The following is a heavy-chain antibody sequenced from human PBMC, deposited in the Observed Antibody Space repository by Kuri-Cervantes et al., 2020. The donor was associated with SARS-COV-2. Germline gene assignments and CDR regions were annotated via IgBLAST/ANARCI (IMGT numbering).Heavy chain of an antibody. CDR1: GFPFSDYS. V-gene: IGHV3-21*01. CDR3: ARVYSGSYYNWFDP. D-gene: IGHD1-26*01. J-gene: IGHJ5*02. Sequence: LSLTCAASGFPFSDYSMNWVRQAPGKGLEWVASISSSSSYIYYADSVKGRFTISRDNAKNSLYLQMNSLRAEDTAVYYCARVYSGSYYNWFDPWGQGTLVTVSS. CDR2: ISSSSSYI.